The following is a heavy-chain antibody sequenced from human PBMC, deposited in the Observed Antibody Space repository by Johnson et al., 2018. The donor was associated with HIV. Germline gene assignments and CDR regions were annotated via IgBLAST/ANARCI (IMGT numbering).Heavy chain of an antibody. J-gene: IGHJ3*02. Sequence: QVQLVESGGGLVQPGGSLRLSCAASGFTFSNYWMSWVRQAPGKGLEWVSYISSSGSTIYYADSVKGRFTISRDNAKNSLYLQMNSLRAEDTAVYYCAGLRAARPRSFDIWGQGTMVTVSS. CDR3: AGLRAARPRSFDI. V-gene: IGHV3-11*04. CDR2: ISSSGSTI. CDR1: GFTFSNYW. D-gene: IGHD6-6*01.